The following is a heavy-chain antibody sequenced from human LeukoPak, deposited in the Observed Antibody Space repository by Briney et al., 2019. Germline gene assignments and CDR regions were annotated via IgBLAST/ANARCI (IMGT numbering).Heavy chain of an antibody. V-gene: IGHV3-23*01. J-gene: IGHJ4*02. CDR1: GFTFSSHA. CDR3: AKVPRSIAVAVSFDY. CDR2: IYESGQTT. Sequence: GGSLRLSCVGSGFTFSSHAMSWVRQAPEKGLEWVSGIYESGQTTHYADSVKGRFSISRDNSKNTLYLQMDSLRAEDTAVYYCAKVPRSIAVAVSFDYWGQGTLVTVSS. D-gene: IGHD6-19*01.